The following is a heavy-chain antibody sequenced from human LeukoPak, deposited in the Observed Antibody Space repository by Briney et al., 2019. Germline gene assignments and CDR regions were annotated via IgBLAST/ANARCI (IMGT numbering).Heavy chain of an antibody. D-gene: IGHD5-18*01. CDR1: GGSISSWTYY. V-gene: IGHV4-39*01. CDR2: IYYSGST. J-gene: IGHJ3*02. CDR3: ARQRSRANGYYAFDI. Sequence: PSETLSLTCTVSGGSISSWTYYWGWIRQPPGKGLEWIGSIYYSGSTYYNPSLKSRVTISVDTSKNQFSLKLSSVTAADTAVYYCARQRSRANGYYAFDIWGQGTMVTVSS.